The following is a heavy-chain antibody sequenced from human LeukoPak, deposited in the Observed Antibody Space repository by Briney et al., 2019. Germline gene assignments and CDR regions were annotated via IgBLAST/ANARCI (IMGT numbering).Heavy chain of an antibody. D-gene: IGHD4-17*01. CDR2: IYNSGST. V-gene: IGHV4-59*08. J-gene: IGHJ4*02. CDR3: ARSSHGDLADY. Sequence: SETLSLTCTVSGGSISTYYWNWIRQPPGKGLEWIGFIYNSGSTKYNPSLKSRVTISVDTSKNQFSLKLSSVTAADTAVYYCARSSHGDLADYWGQGTLVTVSS. CDR1: GGSISTYY.